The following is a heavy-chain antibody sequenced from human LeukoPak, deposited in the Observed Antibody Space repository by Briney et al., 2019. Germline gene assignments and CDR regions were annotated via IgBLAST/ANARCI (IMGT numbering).Heavy chain of an antibody. CDR1: GFTFSSSW. V-gene: IGHV3-74*01. CDR3: ARDRAYGFDY. CDR2: MNSDGRTT. J-gene: IGHJ4*02. D-gene: IGHD2-21*01. Sequence: GESLRLSCAASGFTFSSSWMHWVRQAPGKGLIWVSRMNSDGRTTTYADSVKGRFTISRDNAKNTLYLQMNSLRAEDTAVYYCARDRAYGFDYWGQGTLVTVSS.